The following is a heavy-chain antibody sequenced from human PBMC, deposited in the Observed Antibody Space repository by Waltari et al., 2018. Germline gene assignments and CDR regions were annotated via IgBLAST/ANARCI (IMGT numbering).Heavy chain of an antibody. CDR1: GGSFSGYY. V-gene: IGHV4-34*01. CDR2: INHSGST. CDR3: AREGSGNCSGGSCSPFDY. Sequence: QVQLQQWGAGLLKPSETLSLTCAVYGGSFSGYYWSWIRQPPGKGLEWIGEINHSGSTNYNPSLKSRVTISVDTSKNQFSLKLSSVTAADTAVYYCAREGSGNCSGGSCSPFDYWGQGTLVTVSS. D-gene: IGHD2-15*01. J-gene: IGHJ4*02.